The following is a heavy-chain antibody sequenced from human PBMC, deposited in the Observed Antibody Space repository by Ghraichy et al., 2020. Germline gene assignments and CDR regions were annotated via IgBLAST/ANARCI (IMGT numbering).Heavy chain of an antibody. CDR1: GFTFSSYE. V-gene: IGHV3-48*03. CDR2: ISSSGTTI. D-gene: IGHD3-3*01. J-gene: IGHJ3*02. Sequence: GGSLRLSCAASGFTFSSYEMNWVRQAPGKGLEWVSYISSSGTTIYYADSVKGRFTISRDNAKNSLYLQMNSLRAEDTAVYYCARDFARTDDAFDIWGQGTMVTVSS. CDR3: ARDFARTDDAFDI.